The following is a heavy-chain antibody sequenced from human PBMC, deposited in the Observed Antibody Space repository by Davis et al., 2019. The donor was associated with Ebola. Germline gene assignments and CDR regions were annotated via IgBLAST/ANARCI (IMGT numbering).Heavy chain of an antibody. CDR2: IIPIFGTA. Sequence: SVNVSCKASGGTFSSYAISWVRQAPGQGLEWMGGIIPIFGTANYAQKFQGRVTITADKSTSTVYMELSSLRSEDTAVYYCARVRAYYGDYDYFDYWGQGTLVTVSS. V-gene: IGHV1-69*06. J-gene: IGHJ4*02. CDR1: GGTFSSYA. D-gene: IGHD4-17*01. CDR3: ARVRAYYGDYDYFDY.